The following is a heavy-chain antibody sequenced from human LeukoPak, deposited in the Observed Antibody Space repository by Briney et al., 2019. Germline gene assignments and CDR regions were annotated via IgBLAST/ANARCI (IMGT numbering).Heavy chain of an antibody. V-gene: IGHV1-69*13. CDR3: ARELSSGSLATGDYGMDV. J-gene: IGHJ6*02. D-gene: IGHD1-26*01. CDR1: GGTFSSYA. CDR2: IIPIFGTA. Sequence: SVKVSCKASGGTFSSYAISWVRQATGQGLEWMGGIIPIFGTANYAQKFQGRVTITADESTSTAYMELSSLRSEDTAVYYCARELSSGSLATGDYGMDVWGQGTTVTVSS.